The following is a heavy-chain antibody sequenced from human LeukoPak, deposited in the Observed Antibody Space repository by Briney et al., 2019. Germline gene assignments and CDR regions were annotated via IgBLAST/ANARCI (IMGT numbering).Heavy chain of an antibody. CDR1: GGSISSGGYY. D-gene: IGHD3-22*01. J-gene: IGHJ4*02. CDR3: ARGPYYYDSSGPYFDY. Sequence: SQTLSLACTVSGGSISSGGYYWSWIRQHPGKGLEWIGYIYYSGSTYYNPSLKSRVTISVDTSKNQFSLKLSSVTAADTAVYYCARGPYYYDSSGPYFDYWGQGTLVTVSS. CDR2: IYYSGST. V-gene: IGHV4-31*03.